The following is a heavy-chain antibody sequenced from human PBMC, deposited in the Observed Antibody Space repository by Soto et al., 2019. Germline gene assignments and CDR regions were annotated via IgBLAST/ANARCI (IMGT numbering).Heavy chain of an antibody. CDR1: GGSISSSKW. CDR2: IYHSGST. J-gene: IGHJ6*02. Sequence: SETLSLTCTVSGGSISSSKWWSWVRQPPGKGLEWIGEIYHSGSTNYNPSLKSRVTISVDKSKNQFSLKLSSVTAADTAVYYCAKALAGVTYYYYYYGMDVWGQGTTVTVSS. V-gene: IGHV4-4*02. CDR3: AKALAGVTYYYYYYGMDV. D-gene: IGHD5-18*01.